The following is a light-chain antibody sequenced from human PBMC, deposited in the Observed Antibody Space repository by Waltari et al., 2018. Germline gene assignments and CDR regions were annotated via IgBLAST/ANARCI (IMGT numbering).Light chain of an antibody. CDR2: GAS. V-gene: IGKV3-15*01. Sequence: EIVMTQSPATLSVSPGERATLPCRASQSVSRNLAWYQQKPGQAPRLLIYGASTRATGIPAGLSGSGSGTEFTLTISSLQSEDFAVYYCQQYKNWPWTFGLGTKVEIK. J-gene: IGKJ1*01. CDR1: QSVSRN. CDR3: QQYKNWPWT.